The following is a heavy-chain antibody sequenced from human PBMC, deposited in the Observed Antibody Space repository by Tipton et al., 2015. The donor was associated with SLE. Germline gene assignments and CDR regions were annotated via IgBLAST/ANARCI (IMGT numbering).Heavy chain of an antibody. CDR1: GGSISSYY. J-gene: IGHJ3*02. V-gene: IGHV4-59*08. CDR2: IYYSGNT. CDR3: AGVLLSTLGAFDI. D-gene: IGHD2-15*01. Sequence: TLSLTCTVSGGSISSYYWSWIRQPPGKGLEWIGYIYYSGNTNYNPSLKSRVTISVDTSKNQFSLRLSSVTAADTAVYYCAGVLLSTLGAFDIWGQGTMVTVSS.